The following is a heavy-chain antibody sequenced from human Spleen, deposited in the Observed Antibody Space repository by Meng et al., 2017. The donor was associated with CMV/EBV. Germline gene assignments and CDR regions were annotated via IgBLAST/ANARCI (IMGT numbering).Heavy chain of an antibody. V-gene: IGHV4-61*01. CDR3: ARVIPAAPNWFDP. CDR1: GGSVIRDNYY. Sequence: VSGGSVIRDNYYWGWVRQRPGKGLEWIGYIHYSGSASYNPSLKNRVTISVDTSKNQFSLKLSSVTAADTAVYYCARVIPAAPNWFDPWGQGTLITVSS. CDR2: IHYSGSA. J-gene: IGHJ5*02. D-gene: IGHD2-2*01.